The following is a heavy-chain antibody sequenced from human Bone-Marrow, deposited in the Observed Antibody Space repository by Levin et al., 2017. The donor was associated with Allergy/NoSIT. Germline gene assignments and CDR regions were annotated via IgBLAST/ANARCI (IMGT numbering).Heavy chain of an antibody. Sequence: KPGGSLRLSCEGSGYSFTTYWIGWVRQMPGKGLEWLGIIYPGDSETRYSPSFEGQVTISADKTINTAYLQWTSLRASDTAMYYCARSLNGPVRGVVRDWFMDVWGKGTTVTVSS. CDR3: ARSLNGPVRGVVRDWFMDV. J-gene: IGHJ6*03. D-gene: IGHD3-10*01. CDR1: GYSFTTYW. V-gene: IGHV5-51*01. CDR2: IYPGDSET.